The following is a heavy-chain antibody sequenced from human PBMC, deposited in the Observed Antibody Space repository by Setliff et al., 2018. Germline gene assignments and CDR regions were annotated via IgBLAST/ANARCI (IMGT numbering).Heavy chain of an antibody. Sequence: PPETLSLTCNVYGGSFDTYYWSWIRQPPGKGLEWFGEINHSGSGDYNPSFKGRVTISVDTSKKQFSLTLTSVTAADTALYYCRQAVVGRDVFDIWGQGTVVTVSS. V-gene: IGHV4-34*01. CDR2: INHSGSG. D-gene: IGHD1-1*01. J-gene: IGHJ3*02. CDR3: RQAVVGRDVFDI. CDR1: GGSFDTYY.